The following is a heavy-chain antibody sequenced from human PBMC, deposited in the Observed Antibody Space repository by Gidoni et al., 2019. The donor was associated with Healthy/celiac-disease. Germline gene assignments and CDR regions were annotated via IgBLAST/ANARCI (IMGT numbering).Heavy chain of an antibody. D-gene: IGHD3-10*01. CDR1: GFTFSSYS. CDR2: ISSSSSYI. CDR3: ARDPPINYGSGSYIFDY. Sequence: EVQLVESGGGLVKPGGSLRLSCAASGFTFSSYSMNWVRQAPGKGLEWVSSISSSSSYIYYADSVKGRFTISRDNAKNSLYLQMNSLRAEDTAVYYCARDPPINYGSGSYIFDYWGQGTLVTVSS. J-gene: IGHJ4*02. V-gene: IGHV3-21*01.